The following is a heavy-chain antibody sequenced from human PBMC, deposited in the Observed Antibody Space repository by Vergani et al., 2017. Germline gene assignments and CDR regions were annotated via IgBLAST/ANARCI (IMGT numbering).Heavy chain of an antibody. Sequence: QITLKESGPVLVKPTETLTLTCTVSGFSLSNARMGVSWIRQPPGKALEWLAHIFSNDEKSYSTSLKSRLTISKDTSKSQVFLTMTNMDPVDTATYYCARYSGYDSTYYFDYWGQGTLVTVSS. D-gene: IGHD5-12*01. V-gene: IGHV2-26*01. CDR1: GFSLSNARMG. CDR3: ARYSGYDSTYYFDY. CDR2: IFSNDEK. J-gene: IGHJ4*02.